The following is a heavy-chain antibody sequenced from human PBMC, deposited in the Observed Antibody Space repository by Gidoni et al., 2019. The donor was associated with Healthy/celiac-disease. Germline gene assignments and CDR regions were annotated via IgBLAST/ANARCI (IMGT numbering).Heavy chain of an antibody. CDR1: GYSISSGYY. J-gene: IGHJ4*02. D-gene: IGHD4-17*01. Sequence: QVQLQESGPGLVKPSETLSLTCAVSGYSISSGYYWGRIRQPPGKGLEWIGSIYHSGSTYYNPSLKSRVTISVDTSKNQFSLKLSSVTAADTAVYYCARARGRDYGGNRGSGEIDYWGQGTLVTVSS. V-gene: IGHV4-38-2*01. CDR3: ARARGRDYGGNRGSGEIDY. CDR2: IYHSGST.